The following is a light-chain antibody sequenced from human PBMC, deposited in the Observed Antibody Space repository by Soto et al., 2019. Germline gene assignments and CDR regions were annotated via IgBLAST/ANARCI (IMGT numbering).Light chain of an antibody. CDR1: SSDVGGYNY. J-gene: IGLJ3*02. Sequence: QSALTQPRSVSGSPGQSVTISCTGTSSDVGGYNYVSWYQQHPGKAPKLMIYDVSKRPSGVPDRFSDSKSGNTASLTISGLQAEDEADYYCCSYAGSYTYVFGGGTKLTVL. V-gene: IGLV2-11*01. CDR2: DVS. CDR3: CSYAGSYTYV.